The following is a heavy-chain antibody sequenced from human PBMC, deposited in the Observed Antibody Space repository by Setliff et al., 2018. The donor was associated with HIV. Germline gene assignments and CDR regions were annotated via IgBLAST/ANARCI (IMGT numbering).Heavy chain of an antibody. CDR2: VRYETYGGTS. V-gene: IGHV3-49*04. D-gene: IGHD3-10*01. Sequence: GGSLRLSCSPSGFTFVDYAVTWVRQAPGKGLEWIGFVRYETYGGTSHYAASVEGRFTISRDDSKSIAYLQMNSLKTEDTAVYFCARARRVGSYSRVDYFDYWGQGTLVTVSS. CDR3: ARARRVGSYSRVDYFDY. CDR1: GFTFVDYA. J-gene: IGHJ4*02.